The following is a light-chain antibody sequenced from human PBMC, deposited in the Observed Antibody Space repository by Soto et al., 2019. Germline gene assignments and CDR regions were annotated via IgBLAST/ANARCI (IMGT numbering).Light chain of an antibody. V-gene: IGKV3-15*01. J-gene: IGKJ1*01. CDR2: GAS. CDR3: QQYRSWHST. CDR1: QSVDIN. Sequence: EIVLTQSPATLSVSPGERVTLSCRASQSVDINLAWYQQKPGQAPRLLIYGASTRATDMSGTFSGRGSGTEFTLTISNVRPEDFAVYYCQQYRSWHSTFGQGTKVDIK.